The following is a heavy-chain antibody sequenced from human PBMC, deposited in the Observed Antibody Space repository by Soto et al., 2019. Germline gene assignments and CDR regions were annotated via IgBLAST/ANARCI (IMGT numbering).Heavy chain of an antibody. CDR1: GFTFSSYW. J-gene: IGHJ6*02. V-gene: IGHV3-7*01. CDR3: ASGNSRPNPTYYYYGMDV. D-gene: IGHD4-4*01. CDR2: IKQDGSEK. Sequence: GGSLRLACAASGFTFSSYWMSWVRQAPGKGLEWVANIKQDGSEKYYVDSVKGRFTISRDNAKNSLYLQMNSLRAEDTAVYYCASGNSRPNPTYYYYGMDVWGQG.